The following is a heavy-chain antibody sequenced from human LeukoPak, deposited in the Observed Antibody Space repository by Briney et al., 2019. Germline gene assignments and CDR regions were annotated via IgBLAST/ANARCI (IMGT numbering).Heavy chain of an antibody. Sequence: SETLSLTCAVSGGSISSYYWSWIRQPPGKGLEWIEYIYYSGSTNYNPSLKSRVTISVDTSKTQFSLKLSSVTAADTAVYYCARGPHYDILTGYYYGMDVWGKGTTVTVSS. V-gene: IGHV4-59*01. CDR2: IYYSGST. J-gene: IGHJ6*04. CDR1: GGSISSYY. D-gene: IGHD3-9*01. CDR3: ARGPHYDILTGYYYGMDV.